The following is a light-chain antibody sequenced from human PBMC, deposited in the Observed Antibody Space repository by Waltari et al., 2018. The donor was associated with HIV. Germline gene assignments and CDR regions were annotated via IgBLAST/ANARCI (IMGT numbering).Light chain of an antibody. CDR3: CSYGQITMLV. J-gene: IGLJ3*02. Sequence: QSALTQPASVSGSPGQSITISCTGSTNDVGSYKYVSWYQHHSGKAPKLIIYAVSHRPSGVSDRFSASKSGNTASLTISGLQEEDEADYYCCSYGQITMLVFGSGTKLTVL. CDR2: AVS. CDR1: TNDVGSYKY. V-gene: IGLV2-14*01.